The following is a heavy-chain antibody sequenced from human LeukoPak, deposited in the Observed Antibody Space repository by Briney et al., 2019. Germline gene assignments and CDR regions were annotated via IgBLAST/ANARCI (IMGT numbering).Heavy chain of an antibody. J-gene: IGHJ4*02. Sequence: SETLSLTCTVSGGAISNYHWSWVRQPPGKGLEWIAYIFDSGISNYNPSLKSRVDTSVDTSKNQFSLKLSSVTAADTAVYYCARHLVPRGSYLDWGQGTLVTVSS. CDR3: ARHLVPRGSYLD. CDR2: IFDSGIS. V-gene: IGHV4-59*08. D-gene: IGHD1-26*01. CDR1: GGAISNYH.